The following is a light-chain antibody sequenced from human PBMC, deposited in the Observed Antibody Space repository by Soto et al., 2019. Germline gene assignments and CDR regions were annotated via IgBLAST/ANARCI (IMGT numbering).Light chain of an antibody. CDR2: LNSDGSH. CDR1: SGHSSYA. CDR3: QTWGTGIHKV. Sequence: QPVLTQSPSASASLGASVKLTCSLSSGHSSYAIAWHQQQPEKGPRYLMKLNSDGSHSKGDGIPDRFSGSSSGAERYLTISSLPSEDEADYYCQTWGTGIHKVFGGGTQLTVL. J-gene: IGLJ2*01. V-gene: IGLV4-69*01.